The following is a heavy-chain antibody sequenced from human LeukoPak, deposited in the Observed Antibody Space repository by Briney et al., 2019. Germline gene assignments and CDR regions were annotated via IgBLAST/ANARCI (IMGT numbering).Heavy chain of an antibody. CDR2: IYPSGDST. CDR3: AKDVVPDSGWDLDY. D-gene: IGHD6-19*01. V-gene: IGHV3-23*01. J-gene: IGHJ4*02. Sequence: GGSLRLSCAASGFTFSTYSMTWVSQGPGKGLEWVSSIYPSGDSTFYADSVKGRFTISRDNSKNTLYLQMSSLRTEDTAIYYCAKDVVPDSGWDLDYWGQGTLVTVSS. CDR1: GFTFSTYS.